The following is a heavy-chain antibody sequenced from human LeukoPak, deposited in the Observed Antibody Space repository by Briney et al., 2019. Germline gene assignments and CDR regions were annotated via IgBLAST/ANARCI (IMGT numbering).Heavy chain of an antibody. J-gene: IGHJ6*02. V-gene: IGHV3-23*01. CDR3: AKGGYSGSSPGGNDYYYYGMDV. CDR2: ISGSGGST. CDR1: GFTFSSYA. Sequence: GGSLRLSCAASGFTFSSYAMSWVRQAPGKGLEWVSAISGSGGSTYYADSVKGRFTISRDNSKNTLYLQMNSLRAEDTAVYYCAKGGYSGSSPGGNDYYYYGMDVWGQGTTVTVSS. D-gene: IGHD1-26*01.